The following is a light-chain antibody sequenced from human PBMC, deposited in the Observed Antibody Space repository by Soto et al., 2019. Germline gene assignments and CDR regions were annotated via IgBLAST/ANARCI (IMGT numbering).Light chain of an antibody. Sequence: QSALTQPASVSGSPGQSITISCTGTVSDVGGYDSVSWYQQHPGRAPKLIIYGVNNRPSGVSNRFSASKSADTASLTTSGLQAEDEANYYCCSYTTSTTYVFGTGTKVTVL. J-gene: IGLJ1*01. V-gene: IGLV2-14*03. CDR1: VSDVGGYDS. CDR2: GVN. CDR3: CSYTTSTTYV.